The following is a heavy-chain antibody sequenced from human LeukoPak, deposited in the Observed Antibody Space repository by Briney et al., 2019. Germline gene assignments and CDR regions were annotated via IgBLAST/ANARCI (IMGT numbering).Heavy chain of an antibody. V-gene: IGHV1-18*01. CDR2: INTYNGNT. Sequence: PGASVKVSCKTSGYTITTYSITWVRQAPGQGLEWMGWINTYNGNTNYAQKLQGRVTMTTDTSTSTAYMELRSLRSDDTAVYHCARVVTPSDDIVIVPAATCDYWGQGTLVTVSS. D-gene: IGHD2-2*01. CDR1: GYTITTYS. J-gene: IGHJ4*02. CDR3: ARVVTPSDDIVIVPAATCDY.